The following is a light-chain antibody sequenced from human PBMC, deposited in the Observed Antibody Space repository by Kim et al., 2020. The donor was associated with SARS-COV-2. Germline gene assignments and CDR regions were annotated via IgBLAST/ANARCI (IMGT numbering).Light chain of an antibody. Sequence: ASVGDRVTITCRASQTINSWLAWYRQTPGKAPKLLIYKASSLESGVPSRFSGSGSGTEFTLTISSLQPDDFATYYCQQYNSYSRYTFGQGTKLEI. J-gene: IGKJ2*01. CDR2: KAS. CDR3: QQYNSYSRYT. CDR1: QTINSW. V-gene: IGKV1-5*03.